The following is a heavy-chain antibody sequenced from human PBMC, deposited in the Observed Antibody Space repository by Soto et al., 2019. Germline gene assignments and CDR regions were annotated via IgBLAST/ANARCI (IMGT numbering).Heavy chain of an antibody. V-gene: IGHV3-7*04. CDR2: IKQDGSDK. Sequence: EVQLVEAGEGMVQPGGSLRLTCVASGFSLSTYWMTWVRQAPGKGLEWVANIKQDGSDKYYVDSVKGRFAISRDNAKNSVYLEMNSLRAEDTAVYYCARRGGNFDQWGQGTLVTVSS. D-gene: IGHD3-16*01. CDR3: ARRGGNFDQ. J-gene: IGHJ4*02. CDR1: GFSLSTYW.